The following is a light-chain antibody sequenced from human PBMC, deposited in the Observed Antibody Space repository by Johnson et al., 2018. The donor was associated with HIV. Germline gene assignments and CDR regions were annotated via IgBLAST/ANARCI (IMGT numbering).Light chain of an antibody. CDR1: SSNIGNNY. J-gene: IGLJ1*01. CDR2: EHI. V-gene: IGLV1-51*02. CDR3: GTWDSSLSAPYV. Sequence: QSVLTQPPSVSAAPGQKVTISCSGSSSNIGNNYVSWYQQLPGTAPKLLIYEHIKRPSGIPDRFSASKSGTSATLGITGLQTGDEVDYYCGTWDSSLSAPYVFGTGTKVTVL.